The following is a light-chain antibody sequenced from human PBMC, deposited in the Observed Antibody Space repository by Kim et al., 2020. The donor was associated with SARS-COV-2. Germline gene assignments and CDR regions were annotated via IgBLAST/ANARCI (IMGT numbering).Light chain of an antibody. V-gene: IGLV3-1*01. CDR3: QAWDSSSVV. Sequence: ESPGQTASITCSGDKLGDKYACWYQQKPGQSPVLVIYQDSKRPSGIPERFSGSNSGNTATLTIGGTQAMDEADYYCQAWDSSSVVFGGGTQLTVL. CDR1: KLGDKY. CDR2: QDS. J-gene: IGLJ2*01.